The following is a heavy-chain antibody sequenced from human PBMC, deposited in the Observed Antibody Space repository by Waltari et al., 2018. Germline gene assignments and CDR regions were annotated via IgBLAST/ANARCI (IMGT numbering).Heavy chain of an antibody. Sequence: QVQLQESGPGLVKPSETLSLTCTVSDDSINTYYWSWIRQPAGKGLEWIGRIHSSGRSNLSPSLKSRVTMSIDTPNDQFSLKLSSVTAADAAVYYCARDTYSNYLYYFASWGQGTLVTVSS. D-gene: IGHD4-4*01. V-gene: IGHV4-4*07. CDR3: ARDTYSNYLYYFAS. CDR1: DDSINTYY. CDR2: IHSSGRS. J-gene: IGHJ4*02.